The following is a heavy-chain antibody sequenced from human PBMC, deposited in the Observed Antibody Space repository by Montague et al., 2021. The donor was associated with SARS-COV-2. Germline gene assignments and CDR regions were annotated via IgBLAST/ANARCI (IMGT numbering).Heavy chain of an antibody. CDR2: IYYTGNT. Sequence: SETLSLTCTVSGGSISGYHWSWLRQPPGKGIEWIAYIYYTGNTRYNPSLQSRVTISTDMSKNQFSLKVTSVSAADTAVYYCASTHAGGHQDYWGQGTLVTVSS. V-gene: IGHV4-59*01. CDR3: ASTHAGGHQDY. J-gene: IGHJ4*02. CDR1: GGSISGYH. D-gene: IGHD3-16*01.